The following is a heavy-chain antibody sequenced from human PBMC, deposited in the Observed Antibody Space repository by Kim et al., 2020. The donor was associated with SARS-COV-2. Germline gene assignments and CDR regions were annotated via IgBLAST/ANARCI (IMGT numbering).Heavy chain of an antibody. J-gene: IGHJ5*02. CDR1: GGSFSGYY. CDR3: ARGGGSYRLGNWFDP. Sequence: SETLSLTCAVYGGSFSGYYWSWIRQPPGKGLEWIGEINHSGSTNYNPSLKSRVTISVDTSKNQFSLKLSSVTAADTAVYYCARGGGSYRLGNWFDPWGQG. V-gene: IGHV4-34*01. CDR2: INHSGST. D-gene: IGHD1-26*01.